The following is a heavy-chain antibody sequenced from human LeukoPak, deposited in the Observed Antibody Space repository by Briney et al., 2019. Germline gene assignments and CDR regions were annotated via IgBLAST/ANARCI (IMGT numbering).Heavy chain of an antibody. J-gene: IGHJ5*02. CDR2: INPNSGGT. CDR1: GYTFTGYY. CDR3: ARDRGTTVTTYWFDP. Sequence: ASVKVSCKASGYTFTGYYMHWVRQAPGQGLERMGWINPNSGGTNYAQKFQGRVTMTRDTSISTAYMELSRLRSDDTAVYYCARDRGTTVTTYWFDPWGQGTLVTVSS. V-gene: IGHV1-2*02. D-gene: IGHD4-17*01.